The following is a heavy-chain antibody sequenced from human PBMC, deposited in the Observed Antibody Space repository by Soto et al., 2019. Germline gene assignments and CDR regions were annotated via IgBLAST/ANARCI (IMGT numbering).Heavy chain of an antibody. CDR1: GDSVSSNSAG. J-gene: IGHJ4*01. CDR3: ARGEQYSGRIFDY. V-gene: IGHV6-1*01. Sequence: SQTLSLTCAITGDSVSSNSAGWSWVRQSPSRGLEWLGRTYYRSKWYYEYAVSVRGRITINPDTSKNQYSLQLNSVAPEDTAVYFCARGEQYSGRIFDYWGQGTLVTVSS. CDR2: TYYRSKWYY. D-gene: IGHD1-26*01.